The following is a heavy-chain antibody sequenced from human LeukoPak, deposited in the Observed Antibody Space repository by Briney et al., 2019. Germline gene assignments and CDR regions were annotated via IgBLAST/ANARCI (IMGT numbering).Heavy chain of an antibody. CDR2: ISYDGSYK. V-gene: IGHV3-30*18. CDR3: AKALEYYYYFGMDV. D-gene: IGHD3-3*01. J-gene: IGHJ6*02. Sequence: GSLRLSCAASGFSFSAYGMHWVRQAPGKGLEWVALISYDGSYKNYADSVKGRFTISRDNSKNTLYLQMNSLRLDDTAVYYCAKALEYYYYFGMDVWGQGTTVIVSS. CDR1: GFSFSAYG.